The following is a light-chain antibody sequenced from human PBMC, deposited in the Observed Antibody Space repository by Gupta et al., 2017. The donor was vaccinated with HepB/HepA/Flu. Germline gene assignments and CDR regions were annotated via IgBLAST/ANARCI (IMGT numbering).Light chain of an antibody. CDR1: QNISIW. CDR2: RAS. CDR3: QQDDNDPLS. Sequence: DIQMTQSPSTLSASVGDRVTITCRASQNISIWLAWYQQKPGKAPKLLIYRASSLESGVPSRFSGSGSGTEFTLSISSVQPDDFATYYCQQDDNDPLSFGGGTKVEMK. V-gene: IGKV1-5*03. J-gene: IGKJ4*01.